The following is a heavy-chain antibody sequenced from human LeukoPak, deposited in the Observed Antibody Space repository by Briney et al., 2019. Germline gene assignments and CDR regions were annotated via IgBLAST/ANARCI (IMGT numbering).Heavy chain of an antibody. CDR3: ARCACSSGWYPLFDP. Sequence: SETLSLTCTVSGGSISSSSYYWGWIRQPPGKGLEWNGSIYYSGSTYFNPSSKSRVTISVDTSKYQFSLKLSSVTAADTAVYYCARCACSSGWYPLFDPWGEGTLVTVSS. CDR2: IYYSGST. V-gene: IGHV4-39*01. CDR1: GGSISSSSYY. D-gene: IGHD6-19*01. J-gene: IGHJ5*02.